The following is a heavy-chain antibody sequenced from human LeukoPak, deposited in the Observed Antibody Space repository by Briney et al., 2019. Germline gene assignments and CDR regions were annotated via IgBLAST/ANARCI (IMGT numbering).Heavy chain of an antibody. J-gene: IGHJ4*02. V-gene: IGHV4-59*08. CDR1: GGSISNYF. D-gene: IGHD2-21*02. Sequence: PSETLSLTCSVSGGSISNYFWSWIRQPPGKGLEWIGYIYSSGITDYNPSLKRRVTMSVDTSKNQFSLTLSSVTAADTAVYYCARQAYCGGDCYRHFDYWGQGTLVTVSS. CDR2: IYSSGIT. CDR3: ARQAYCGGDCYRHFDY.